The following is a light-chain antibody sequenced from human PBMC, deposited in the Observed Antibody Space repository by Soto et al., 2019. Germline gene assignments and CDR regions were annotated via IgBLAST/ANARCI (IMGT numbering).Light chain of an antibody. J-gene: IGKJ1*01. CDR3: QQSYDTPLT. Sequence: DIQMTQSPSSLSASLGGRVTITCRASQSISGYVNWYQQRPGKAPKLLIYDESRLQTGVPSRFSGSGSGSVFTLTISSLQREDFATYFCQQSYDTPLTFGQGTKVDIK. CDR1: QSISGY. CDR2: DES. V-gene: IGKV1-39*01.